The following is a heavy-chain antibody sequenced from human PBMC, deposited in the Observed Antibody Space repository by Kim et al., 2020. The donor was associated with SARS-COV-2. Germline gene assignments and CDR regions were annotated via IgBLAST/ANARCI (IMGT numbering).Heavy chain of an antibody. Sequence: TYADSVRGRFTIYRDNAKNTLYLQMSSLRTDDSAVYYCARGASHSFDIWGQGTTVAVSS. J-gene: IGHJ3*02. V-gene: IGHV3-74*01. CDR3: ARGASHSFDI.